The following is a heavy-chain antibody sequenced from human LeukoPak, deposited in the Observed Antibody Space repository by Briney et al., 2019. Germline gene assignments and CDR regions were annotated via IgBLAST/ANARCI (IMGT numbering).Heavy chain of an antibody. J-gene: IGHJ6*03. CDR3: ARLKGVTWYNYSYYFMDV. V-gene: IGHV4-34*01. Sequence: SETLSLTCAVYGGSFSGYYWSWIRQPPGKGLEWIGEINHSGSTNYNPSLKSRVTISVDTSKNQFSLKLSSVTAADTAVYYCARLKGVTWYNYSYYFMDVWGKGTTVTVSS. CDR1: GGSFSGYY. D-gene: IGHD6-13*01. CDR2: INHSGST.